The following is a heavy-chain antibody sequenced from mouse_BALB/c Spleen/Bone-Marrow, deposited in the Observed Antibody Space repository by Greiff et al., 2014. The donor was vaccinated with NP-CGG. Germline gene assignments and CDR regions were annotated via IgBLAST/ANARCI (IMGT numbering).Heavy chain of an antibody. Sequence: QVTLKESGAELARPGASVKLSCKASGYTFTSYWMQWVKQRPGQGLEWIGAIYPGDGDTRYTQKFKGKATLTADKSSSTAYMQLSSLASEDSAVYYCAREGWDEDYAMDYWGQGTSVTVSS. CDR2: IYPGDGDT. J-gene: IGHJ4*01. CDR3: AREGWDEDYAMDY. CDR1: GYTFTSYW. D-gene: IGHD4-1*01. V-gene: IGHV1-87*01.